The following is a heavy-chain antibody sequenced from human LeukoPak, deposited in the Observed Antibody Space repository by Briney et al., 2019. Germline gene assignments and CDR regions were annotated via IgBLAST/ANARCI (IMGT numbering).Heavy chain of an antibody. J-gene: IGHJ4*02. CDR3: ARTRAQLLWFGEFPFDY. V-gene: IGHV2-5*01. CDR2: IYWNDDK. D-gene: IGHD3-10*01. Sequence: SGPTLVNPTQTLTLTCTFSGFSLSTSGVGGGWIRQPPGKALEWLALIYWNDDKRYSPSLKSRLTITKDTSKNQVVLTMTNMDPVDTATYYCARTRAQLLWFGEFPFDYWGQGTLVTVSS. CDR1: GFSLSTSGVG.